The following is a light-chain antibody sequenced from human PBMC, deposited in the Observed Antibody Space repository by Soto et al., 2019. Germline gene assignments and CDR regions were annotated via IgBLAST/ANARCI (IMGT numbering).Light chain of an antibody. V-gene: IGKV3-15*01. CDR1: QSISSN. CDR3: QQYNNWTRAT. CDR2: RTS. Sequence: EIVMTQSPATLSVSPGERATLSCRASQSISSNLAWYQQKPGQAPRLLMFRTSSRATGFPARFSGGGSGTEFNLTISSLQSEDFGVYYCQQYNNWTRATFGGGTKVEIK. J-gene: IGKJ4*01.